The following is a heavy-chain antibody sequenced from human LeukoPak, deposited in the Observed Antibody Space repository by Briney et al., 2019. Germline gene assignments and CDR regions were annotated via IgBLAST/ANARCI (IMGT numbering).Heavy chain of an antibody. Sequence: PGGSLRLSCAASGFTFSSYGMHWVRQAPGKGLEWVVVISYDGSNKYYADSVKGRFTISRDNSKNTLYLQMNSLRAEDTAVYYCAKTDYGPEKSDYWGQGTLVTVSS. D-gene: IGHD4-17*01. J-gene: IGHJ4*02. CDR3: AKTDYGPEKSDY. CDR1: GFTFSSYG. V-gene: IGHV3-30*18. CDR2: ISYDGSNK.